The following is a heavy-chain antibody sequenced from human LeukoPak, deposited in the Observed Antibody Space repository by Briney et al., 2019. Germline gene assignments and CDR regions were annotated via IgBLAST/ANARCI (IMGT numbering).Heavy chain of an antibody. CDR1: GYTFTSYY. CDR3: ARAGFRDFWSGYYHNPYFDY. J-gene: IGHJ4*02. CDR2: INPSGGST. D-gene: IGHD3-3*01. Sequence: ASVKVSCKASGYTFTSYYMHWVRQAPGQGLEWMGIINPSGGSTSYAQKFQGRVTMTRDTSTSTVYMELSSLRSEDTAVYYCARAGFRDFWSGYYHNPYFDYWGQGTLVTVSS. V-gene: IGHV1-46*01.